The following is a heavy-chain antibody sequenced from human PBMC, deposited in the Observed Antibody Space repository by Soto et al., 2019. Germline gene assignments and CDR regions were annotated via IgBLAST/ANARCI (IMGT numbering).Heavy chain of an antibody. CDR2: ISSSSSTI. V-gene: IGHV3-48*01. D-gene: IGHD3-10*01. Sequence: EVQLVESGGGLVQPGGSLRLSCAASGFTFSSYSMNWVRQAPGKGLEWVSYISSSSSTIYYADSVKGRFTISRDNAKNSLYLQMNSLRAEDTAVYYCARDPVITMVRGVTSGGMDVWGQGTTVTVSS. CDR3: ARDPVITMVRGVTSGGMDV. J-gene: IGHJ6*02. CDR1: GFTFSSYS.